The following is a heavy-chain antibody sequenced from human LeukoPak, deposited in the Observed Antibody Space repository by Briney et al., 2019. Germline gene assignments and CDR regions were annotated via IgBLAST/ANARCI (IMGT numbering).Heavy chain of an antibody. D-gene: IGHD3-22*01. CDR3: ARELTYYYDSSGHADAFDI. CDR2: ISSSSSYI. Sequence: PGGSLRLSCAASGFTFSIYSMNWVRQAPGKGLEWVSSISSSSSYIYYADSVKGRFTISRDNAKNSLYLQMNSLRAEDTAVYYCARELTYYYDSSGHADAFDIWGQGTMVTVSS. J-gene: IGHJ3*02. V-gene: IGHV3-21*01. CDR1: GFTFSIYS.